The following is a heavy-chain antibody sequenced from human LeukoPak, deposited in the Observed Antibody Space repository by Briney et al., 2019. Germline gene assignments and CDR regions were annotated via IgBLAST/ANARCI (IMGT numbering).Heavy chain of an antibody. CDR2: ISGSGVYT. Sequence: GGSLRLSCAASGFPFSSYAMNWVRQAPGKGLEWVAAISGSGVYTFYADSVKGRFTISRDNSRNTLYLQMNSLRAEDTAVYYCANQNGDSANYFGSWGQGTLVTVSS. CDR1: GFPFSSYA. CDR3: ANQNGDSANYFGS. J-gene: IGHJ4*02. D-gene: IGHD4-17*01. V-gene: IGHV3-23*01.